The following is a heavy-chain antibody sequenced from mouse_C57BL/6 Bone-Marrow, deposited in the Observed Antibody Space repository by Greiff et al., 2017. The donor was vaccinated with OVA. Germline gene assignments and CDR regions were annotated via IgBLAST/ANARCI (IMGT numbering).Heavy chain of an antibody. V-gene: IGHV1-15*01. J-gene: IGHJ3*01. CDR1: GYTFTDYE. CDR3: TRAGYYYGSPFAY. CDR2: IDPETGGT. Sequence: VQLQQSGAELVRPGASVTLSCKASGYTFTDYEMHWVKQTPVHGLEWIGAIDPETGGTAYNQKFKGKAILTADKSSSTAYMELRSLTSEDSAVYYCTRAGYYYGSPFAYWGQGTLVTVSA. D-gene: IGHD1-1*01.